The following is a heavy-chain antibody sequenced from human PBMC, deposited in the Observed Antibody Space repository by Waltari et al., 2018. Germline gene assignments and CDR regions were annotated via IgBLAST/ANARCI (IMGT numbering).Heavy chain of an antibody. CDR3: ARYGPDIVVIPTGIYWFDP. CDR2: ISHSGTT. Sequence: QVQLQQWGAGLLKPPEILSLTSAVYVGSLSAYSWSWLRQSPGKGLEWIGEISHSGTTNYNPSLKSRVTISLDTSKNQFSLRLTSVTAADTAVYYCARYGPDIVVIPTGIYWFDPWGQGTLVTVSS. V-gene: IGHV4-34*01. D-gene: IGHD2-2*01. CDR1: VGSLSAYS. J-gene: IGHJ5*02.